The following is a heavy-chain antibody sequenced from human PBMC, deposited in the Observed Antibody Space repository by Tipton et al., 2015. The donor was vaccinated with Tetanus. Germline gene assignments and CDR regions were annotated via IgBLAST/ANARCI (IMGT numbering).Heavy chain of an antibody. CDR1: GFTFSSSA. CDR3: AKAVGGAYFYYGMGV. CDR2: ISGSGGST. Sequence: SLRLSCAASGFTFSSSAMNWVRQAPGKGLEWVSGISGSGGSTYFPDSVKGRFTISRDNSKDTLYLQMNSLRAGDTAVYYCAKAVGGAYFYYGMGVWGQGTPVTVSS. D-gene: IGHD1-26*01. V-gene: IGHV3-23*01. J-gene: IGHJ6*02.